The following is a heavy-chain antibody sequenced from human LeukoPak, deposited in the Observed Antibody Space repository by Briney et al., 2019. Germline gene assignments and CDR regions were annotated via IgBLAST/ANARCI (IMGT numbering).Heavy chain of an antibody. V-gene: IGHV4-61*02. J-gene: IGHJ4*02. D-gene: IGHD5-18*01. CDR1: GGSISGGSYY. Sequence: SETLSLTCTVSGGSISGGSYYWTWIRQPPGKGLGWIGRIYTSGSTNHNPSLKSRVTISLDTSKNQFSLKLTSVTAADTAVYFCARERTDTSMDYWGQGTLVTVSS. CDR3: ARERTDTSMDY. CDR2: IYTSGST.